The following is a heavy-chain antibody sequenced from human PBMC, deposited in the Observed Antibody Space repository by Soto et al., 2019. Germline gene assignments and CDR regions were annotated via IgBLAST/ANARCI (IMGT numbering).Heavy chain of an antibody. V-gene: IGHV4-59*01. Sequence: SEALCLTWTVSGGSISSCYWSWIRQPPGKGLEWIGYIYYSGSTNYNPSLKSRVTISVDTSKNQFSLKLSSVTAADTAVYYCARALLEESTILYSYYGMDVWGQGTTFTVSS. J-gene: IGHJ6*02. CDR3: ARALLEESTILYSYYGMDV. CDR2: IYYSGST. CDR1: GGSISSCY. D-gene: IGHD3-16*01.